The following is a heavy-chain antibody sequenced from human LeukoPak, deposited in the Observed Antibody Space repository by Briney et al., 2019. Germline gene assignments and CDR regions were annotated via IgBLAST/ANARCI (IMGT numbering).Heavy chain of an antibody. CDR3: VRDQGRSGDD. J-gene: IGHJ4*01. CDR1: GFTFSDHF. CDR2: TRTVGNNYTT. V-gene: IGHV3-72*01. Sequence: GGSLRLSCAASGFTFSDHFLDWVRQAPGKGLEWVGRTRTVGNNYTTDYAASVKRRFTISRHGSKKLMYLQMNSLKTDETTVYYCVRDQGRSGDDWGQGTLVTVSS.